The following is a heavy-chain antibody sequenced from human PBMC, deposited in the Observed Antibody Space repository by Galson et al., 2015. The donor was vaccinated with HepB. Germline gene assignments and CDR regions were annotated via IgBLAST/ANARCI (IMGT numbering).Heavy chain of an antibody. J-gene: IGHJ5*02. CDR2: INAGNGNT. D-gene: IGHD6-13*01. CDR1: GYTFTSYA. V-gene: IGHV1-3*01. Sequence: SVKVSCKASGYTFTSYAMHWVRQAPGQRLEWMGWINAGNGNTKYSQKFQGRVTITRDTSASTAYMELSSLRSEDTAVYYCARGPIAAAGTTPHARGVIYWFDPWGQGTLVTVSA. CDR3: ARGPIAAAGTTPHARGVIYWFDP.